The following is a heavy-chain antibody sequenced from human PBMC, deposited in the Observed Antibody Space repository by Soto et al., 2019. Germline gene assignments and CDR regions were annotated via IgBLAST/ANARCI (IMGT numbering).Heavy chain of an antibody. CDR2: IKQDGSEK. Sequence: ELQLVESGGGLVKPGGSLRLSCVASGFTFSSYWMSWVRQAPGKGLEWVANIKQDGSEKYYVDSVKGRFTISRDNAKNSLYLQMNSLRAEDTAVHYCARDRNYYYCGMDVLGQGTTVTVSS. J-gene: IGHJ6*02. V-gene: IGHV3-7*01. CDR1: GFTFSSYW. CDR3: ARDRNYYYCGMDV.